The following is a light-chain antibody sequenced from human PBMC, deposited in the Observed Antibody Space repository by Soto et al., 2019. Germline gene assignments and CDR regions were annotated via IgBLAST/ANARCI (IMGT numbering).Light chain of an antibody. V-gene: IGKV3-11*01. CDR1: QSVSSY. J-gene: IGKJ2*03. CDR3: QQPSNWTS. CDR2: DAS. Sequence: EIVLTQSPATLSLSPGERATLSCRASQSVSSYLAWYQQKPGQAPRLLIYDASNRATGIPARFSGSGSGTDFNLTISSLEADDFAVYYCQQPSNWTSFRQGTKLEIQ.